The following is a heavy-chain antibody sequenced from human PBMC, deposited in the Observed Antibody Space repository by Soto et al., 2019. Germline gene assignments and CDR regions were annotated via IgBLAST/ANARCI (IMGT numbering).Heavy chain of an antibody. D-gene: IGHD2-21*01. V-gene: IGHV1-46*04. CDR3: ASRVLCDMDV. CDR1: GDTFTTNY. J-gene: IGHJ6*02. Sequence: QEQLVQSGDEAKEPGASLKVSCKASGDTFTTNYIHWVRQAPGQGLEWMGRINPNSGATLYAQKLQGRLTLTTDTSTSTVYMDLNSLKSEDSAVYYCASRVLCDMDVWGQGTTVTVSS. CDR2: INPNSGAT.